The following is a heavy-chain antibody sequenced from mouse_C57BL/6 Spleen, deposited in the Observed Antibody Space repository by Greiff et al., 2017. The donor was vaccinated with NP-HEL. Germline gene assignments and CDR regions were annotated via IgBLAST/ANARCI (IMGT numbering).Heavy chain of an antibody. CDR2: ISNGGGST. V-gene: IGHV5-12*01. J-gene: IGHJ1*03. Sequence: EVMLVESGGGLVQPGGSLKLSCAASGFTFSDYYMYWVRQTPEKRLEWVAYISNGGGSTYYPDTVKGRFTISRDNAKNTLYLQMSRLKSEDTAMYYCARGHWDVVGYFDVWGTGTTVTVSS. CDR1: GFTFSDYY. D-gene: IGHD4-1*01. CDR3: ARGHWDVVGYFDV.